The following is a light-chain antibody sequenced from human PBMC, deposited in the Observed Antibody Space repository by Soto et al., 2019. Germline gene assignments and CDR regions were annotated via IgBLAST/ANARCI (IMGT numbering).Light chain of an antibody. V-gene: IGKV1-9*01. Sequence: DIRMTQSPSSLAVSVGDRFTSACRSSQGISNFLAWYKQKPGKAPKLLIYAASTLQSGVPSRFSGSGSGTDFTLTISSLQPEDFATYYCQQLESYPSTFGGGTKVDIK. J-gene: IGKJ4*01. CDR2: AAS. CDR1: QGISNF. CDR3: QQLESYPST.